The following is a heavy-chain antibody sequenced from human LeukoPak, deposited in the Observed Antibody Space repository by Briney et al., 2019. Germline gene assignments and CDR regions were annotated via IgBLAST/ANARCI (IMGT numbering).Heavy chain of an antibody. Sequence: SETLSLTCTVSGGSISDYYWSWIRQPPGKGLEWIGYIFYSGSTNYNPSLKSRVTISVDTSKNQFSLKLSSMTAADTAVYYCARESFYDSSGYYLFDYWGQGTLVTVSS. CDR2: IFYSGST. CDR3: ARESFYDSSGYYLFDY. J-gene: IGHJ4*02. D-gene: IGHD3-22*01. CDR1: GGSISDYY. V-gene: IGHV4-59*01.